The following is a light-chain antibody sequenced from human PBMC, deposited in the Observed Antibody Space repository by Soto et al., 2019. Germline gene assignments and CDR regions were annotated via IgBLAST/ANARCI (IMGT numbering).Light chain of an antibody. CDR1: QSINRW. CDR2: KAS. CDR3: QQYYSYLWT. V-gene: IGKV1-5*03. J-gene: IGKJ1*01. Sequence: DIQMTQSPSTLSASVGDRVTITCRASQSINRWLAWYQQKPGKAPKLLIYKASTLESGVPSRFSGGGLGTEFTLTISSLQPDDFAIYYCQQYYSYLWTFGQGTKVEIK.